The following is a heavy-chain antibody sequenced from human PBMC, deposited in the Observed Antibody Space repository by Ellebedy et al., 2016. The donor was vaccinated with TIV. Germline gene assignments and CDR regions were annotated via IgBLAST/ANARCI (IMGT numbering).Heavy chain of an antibody. CDR1: GGSISNYY. D-gene: IGHD1-26*01. J-gene: IGHJ5*01. CDR2: IYYTGST. V-gene: IGHV4-59*01. CDR3: ARRLSGAYGSFLDS. Sequence: MPSETLSLTCTVSGGSISNYYWGWIRQPPGKGLEWIGYIYYTGSTNYNPSVKSRVTMSVDTSKNQLSLNLNSMTAADTAVYYCARRLSGAYGSFLDSWGQGTLVTVSS.